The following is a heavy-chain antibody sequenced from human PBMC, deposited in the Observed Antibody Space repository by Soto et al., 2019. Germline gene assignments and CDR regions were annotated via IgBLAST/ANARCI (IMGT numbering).Heavy chain of an antibody. Sequence: SEALSLTCSVSGDSISNSRFYWAWIRQPPGEGLEWIGSIYHTGNAYYNPSLKSRVTISVDTSKNQFSLKLTSVTAADAALYYCARDFFDSSDYNTNWFDPWGQGTLVTVSS. CDR3: ARDFFDSSDYNTNWFDP. J-gene: IGHJ5*02. D-gene: IGHD3-22*01. V-gene: IGHV4-39*01. CDR2: IYHTGNA. CDR1: GDSISNSRFY.